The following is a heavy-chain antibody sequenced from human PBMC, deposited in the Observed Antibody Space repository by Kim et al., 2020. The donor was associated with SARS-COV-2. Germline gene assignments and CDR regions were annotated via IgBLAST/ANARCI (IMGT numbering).Heavy chain of an antibody. V-gene: IGHV3-23*01. D-gene: IGHD5-12*01. Sequence: YTNTVKGRFTISRDNSKNTLYLQMNSLRAEDTAVYYCAKDWAHIGYYFDYWGQGTLVTVSS. J-gene: IGHJ4*02. CDR3: AKDWAHIGYYFDY.